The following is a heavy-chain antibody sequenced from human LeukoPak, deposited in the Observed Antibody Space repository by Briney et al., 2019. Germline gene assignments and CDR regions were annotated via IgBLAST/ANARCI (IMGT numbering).Heavy chain of an antibody. J-gene: IGHJ4*02. Sequence: GASVNVSCKASGYTFTGYYMHWVRQAPGQGLGWMGWINPNSGGTNYAQKFQGRVTMTRDTSISTAYMELSRLRSDDTAVYYCARVPGAGDDYWGQGTLVTVSS. V-gene: IGHV1-2*02. CDR2: INPNSGGT. CDR3: ARVPGAGDDY. CDR1: GYTFTGYY.